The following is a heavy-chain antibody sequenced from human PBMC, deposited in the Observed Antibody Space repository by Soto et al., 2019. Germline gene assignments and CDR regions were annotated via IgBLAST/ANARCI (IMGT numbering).Heavy chain of an antibody. J-gene: IGHJ4*02. V-gene: IGHV3-30*18. D-gene: IGHD3-22*01. CDR2: ISSDGSNK. Sequence: QVQLVESGGGVVQPGRSLRLSCAASGFTFSSYGMHWVRQAPGKGLEWVAVISSDGSNKYYGDSVKGRFTISRDNSKNTLYLQMNSLRTEDTAVYYCAKYGVPYDTIDYWGQGTLVTVSS. CDR1: GFTFSSYG. CDR3: AKYGVPYDTIDY.